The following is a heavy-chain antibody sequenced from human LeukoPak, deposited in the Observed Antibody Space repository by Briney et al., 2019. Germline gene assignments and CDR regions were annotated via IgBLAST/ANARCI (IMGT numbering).Heavy chain of an antibody. Sequence: SETLSLTCTVSGGSISSSSYYWGWIRQPPGKGLEWIGSIYYSGSTYYNPSLKSRVTISVDTSKNQFSLKLSSVTAADTAVYYCARDAGGYPPSPADYWGQGTLVAVSS. J-gene: IGHJ4*02. CDR2: IYYSGST. D-gene: IGHD3-10*01. V-gene: IGHV4-39*07. CDR1: GGSISSSSYY. CDR3: ARDAGGYPPSPADY.